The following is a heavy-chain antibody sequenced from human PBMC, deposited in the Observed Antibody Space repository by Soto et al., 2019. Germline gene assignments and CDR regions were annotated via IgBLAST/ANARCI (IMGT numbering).Heavy chain of an antibody. CDR3: ARDVPSGGDGDDVGLDAFDI. CDR1: GFTFSDYY. V-gene: IGHV3-11*01. CDR2: ISSSGSTI. Sequence: SLRLSCAASGFTFSDYYMSWIRQAPGKGLEWVSYISSSGSTIYYADSVKGRFTISRDNARNSLYLQMNSLRAEDTAVYYCARDVPSGGDGDDVGLDAFDIWGQGTMVTVSS. J-gene: IGHJ3*02. D-gene: IGHD4-17*01.